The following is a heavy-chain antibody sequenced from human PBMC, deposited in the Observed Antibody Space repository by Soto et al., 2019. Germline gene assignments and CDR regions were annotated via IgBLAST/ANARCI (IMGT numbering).Heavy chain of an antibody. J-gene: IGHJ4*02. CDR1: GFTFSSYA. V-gene: IGHV3-23*01. D-gene: IGHD2-15*01. CDR2: ISGSGGST. CDR3: ANDSHCSGGSCYAVFDY. Sequence: VKLLESGGGLVQPGGSLRLSCAASGFTFSSYAMSWVRQAPGKGLEWVSAISGSGGSTYYADSVKGRFTISRDNSKNTLYLQMNSLRAEDTAVYYCANDSHCSGGSCYAVFDYWGQGTLVTVSS.